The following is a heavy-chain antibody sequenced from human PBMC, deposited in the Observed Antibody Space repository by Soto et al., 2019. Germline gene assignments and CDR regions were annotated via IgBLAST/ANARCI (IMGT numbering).Heavy chain of an antibody. Sequence: SVKGSCKASGYTFTSYGISWVRQAPGQGLEWMGWISAYNGNTNYAQKLQGRVTMTTDTPTSTAYMELRSLRSDDTAVYYCARDREYSGYDRRFDYWGQGTLVTVSS. D-gene: IGHD5-12*01. V-gene: IGHV1-18*01. CDR1: GYTFTSYG. J-gene: IGHJ4*02. CDR3: ARDREYSGYDRRFDY. CDR2: ISAYNGNT.